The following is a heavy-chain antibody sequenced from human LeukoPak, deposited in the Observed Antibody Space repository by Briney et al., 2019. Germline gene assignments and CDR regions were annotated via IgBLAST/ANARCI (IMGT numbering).Heavy chain of an antibody. Sequence: GGSLRLSCAASGFIFSSYAMIWVRQAPGEGLEWVSGISGRGDTIYYADSVKGRCTVSRDNSKNTLYLQMSSLRADDTAVYYCAKSLSQTPIDYWGQGTLVTVSS. CDR3: AKSLSQTPIDY. V-gene: IGHV3-23*01. CDR1: GFIFSSYA. J-gene: IGHJ4*02. CDR2: ISGRGDTI. D-gene: IGHD2-15*01.